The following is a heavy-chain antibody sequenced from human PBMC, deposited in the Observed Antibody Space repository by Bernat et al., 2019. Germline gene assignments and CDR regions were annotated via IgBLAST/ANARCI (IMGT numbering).Heavy chain of an antibody. Sequence: EVQLVESGGGLVQPGGSLRLSCAASGFTFSSYSMNWVRQAPGKGLEWVSYISSSSSTIYYADSVKGRFTISRDNAKNSLYLQMNSLRDEDTAVYYCAKGQTPIVVVPAANDYWGQGTLVTVSS. J-gene: IGHJ4*02. CDR2: ISSSSSTI. CDR1: GFTFSSYS. D-gene: IGHD2-2*01. V-gene: IGHV3-48*02. CDR3: AKGQTPIVVVPAANDY.